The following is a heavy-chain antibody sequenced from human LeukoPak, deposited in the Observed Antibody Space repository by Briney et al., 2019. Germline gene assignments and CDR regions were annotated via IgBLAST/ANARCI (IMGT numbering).Heavy chain of an antibody. Sequence: ASVSVSCTASGYTFTSYAMNWVRQAPGQGLEWVGWINTNTGNPTYAQGFTGRFVFSLDTSVSTAYLQISSLKAEDTAVYYCAREPNYYDSSGYYLGGNFDYWGQGTLVTVSS. CDR3: AREPNYYDSSGYYLGGNFDY. D-gene: IGHD3-22*01. V-gene: IGHV7-4-1*02. J-gene: IGHJ4*02. CDR2: INTNTGNP. CDR1: GYTFTSYA.